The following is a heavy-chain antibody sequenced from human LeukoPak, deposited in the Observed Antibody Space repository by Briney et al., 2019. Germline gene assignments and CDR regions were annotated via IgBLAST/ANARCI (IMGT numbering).Heavy chain of an antibody. V-gene: IGHV4-30-2*01. CDR3: AKRGGPTSPAADTFDM. Sequence: PSETPSLTCTVSGGSINSDGYYWSWIRQPPGKGLEWIGYIYHNGSPYYNPSLKSRVTISVDSSKNQFSLKLNSVTAADTAVYYCAKRGGPTSPAADTFDMWGQGTLVTVSS. J-gene: IGHJ3*02. D-gene: IGHD1-26*01. CDR2: IYHNGSP. CDR1: GGSINSDGYY.